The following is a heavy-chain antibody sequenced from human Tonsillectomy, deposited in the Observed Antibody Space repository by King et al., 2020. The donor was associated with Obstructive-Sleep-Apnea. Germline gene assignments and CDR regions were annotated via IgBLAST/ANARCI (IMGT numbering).Heavy chain of an antibody. CDR1: GFSLSTNGVS. CDR3: AHKATRTYYFDY. V-gene: IGHV2-5*02. CDR2: FYWDDVK. J-gene: IGHJ4*02. D-gene: IGHD6-6*01. Sequence: TLKESGPTLVKPTQTLTLTCTFSGFSLSTNGVSVGWIRQPPGKALEGLALFYWDDVKHYSPSLKSRLTITKETPQNQVVLTMTNVDPVDTATYYCAHKATRTYYFDYWGQGTLVTVSS.